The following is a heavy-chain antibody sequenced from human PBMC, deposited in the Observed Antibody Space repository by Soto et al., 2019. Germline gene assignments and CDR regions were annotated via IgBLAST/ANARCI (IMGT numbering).Heavy chain of an antibody. V-gene: IGHV1-69*13. J-gene: IGHJ1*01. CDR2: IIPIFGTA. D-gene: IGHD3-22*01. Sequence: VASVKVSCKASGYTFTSYGISWVRQAPGQGLEWMGGIIPIFGTANYAQKFQGRVTITADESTSTAYMELSSLRSEDTAVYYCARDFRPDYYDSSNFQHWGQGTLVTVSS. CDR1: GYTFTSYG. CDR3: ARDFRPDYYDSSNFQH.